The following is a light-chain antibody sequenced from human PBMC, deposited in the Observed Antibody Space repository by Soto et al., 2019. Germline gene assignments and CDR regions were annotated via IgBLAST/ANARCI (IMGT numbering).Light chain of an antibody. J-gene: IGKJ4*01. CDR3: QQYGSSPPLT. CDR1: QSVSSSY. CDR2: AAS. Sequence: EIVLTQSPGTLSLSPGERATLSCRASQSVSSSYLAWYQQKPGQAPTLLINAASSRATGIPDRFSGSGSGTDFTLTISGLEPEDFAVYYCQQYGSSPPLTFGGGTKVDIK. V-gene: IGKV3-20*01.